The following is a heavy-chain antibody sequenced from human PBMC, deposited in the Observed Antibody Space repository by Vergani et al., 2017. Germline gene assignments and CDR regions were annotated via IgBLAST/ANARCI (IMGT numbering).Heavy chain of an antibody. J-gene: IGHJ5*02. Sequence: QVQLQESGPGLVKPSETLSLTCTVSGGSISSYYWSWIRQPPGKGLEWIGYIYYSGSTNYNPSLKSRVTISGDTSKNQFSLKLNSVTAADTAVYYCGRVADFYGVGSRLLDLWGQGILVTVSS. CDR1: GGSISSYY. CDR3: GRVADFYGVGSRLLDL. D-gene: IGHD3-10*01. CDR2: IYYSGST. V-gene: IGHV4-59*01.